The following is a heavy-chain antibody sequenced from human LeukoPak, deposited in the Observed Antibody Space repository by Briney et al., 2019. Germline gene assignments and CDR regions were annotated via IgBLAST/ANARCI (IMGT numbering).Heavy chain of an antibody. J-gene: IGHJ3*02. CDR2: IYSGGST. CDR1: GFTVSSNY. CDR3: ARSDPVNAFDI. Sequence: GGSLRLSCAASGFTVSSNYMSWVRQAPWKGLEWVSVIYSGGSTYYADSVKGRFTISRDNSKNTLYLQMNSLRAEDTAVYYCARSDPVNAFDIWGQGTMVTVSS. V-gene: IGHV3-53*01.